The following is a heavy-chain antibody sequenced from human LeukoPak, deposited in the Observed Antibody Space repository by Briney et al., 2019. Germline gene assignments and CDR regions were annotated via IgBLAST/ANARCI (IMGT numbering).Heavy chain of an antibody. CDR3: ARDRHVPGLYYYYMDV. J-gene: IGHJ6*03. CDR1: GFTFSDYS. Sequence: GGSLRLSCAASGFTFSDYSINWVRQAPGKGLEWVSSISSSGKNIFYADSVKGRFTISRDNANNSLYLQMNSLRPEDTAVYFCARDRHVPGLYYYYMDVWGKGTTVTVSS. CDR2: ISSSGKNI. D-gene: IGHD6-6*01. V-gene: IGHV3-21*01.